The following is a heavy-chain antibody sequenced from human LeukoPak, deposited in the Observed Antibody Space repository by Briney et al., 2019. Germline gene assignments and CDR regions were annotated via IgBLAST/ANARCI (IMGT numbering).Heavy chain of an antibody. CDR3: ARGSNTVDY. Sequence: PGGSLRLSCTASGFSVSNNYMYWVRQAPGKGFEWVSVIYSGGATYYADSVKDRFSTSRDNSKNTLYLQMNSLRAEDTAVYYCARGSNTVDYWGQGTLVTVSS. CDR1: GFSVSNNY. V-gene: IGHV3-66*01. J-gene: IGHJ4*02. D-gene: IGHD2/OR15-2a*01. CDR2: IYSGGAT.